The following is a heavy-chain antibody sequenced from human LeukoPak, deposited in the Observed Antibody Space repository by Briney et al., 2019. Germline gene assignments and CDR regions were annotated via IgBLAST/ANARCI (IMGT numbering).Heavy chain of an antibody. J-gene: IGHJ4*02. CDR1: GFTFSNYG. CDR2: IVGSGVTT. CDR3: ARDERWVQFNY. Sequence: GGSLRLSCVASGFTFSNYGMNWVRQAPGKGLEWVSGIVGSGVTTYYADSVKGRFTISRDNSKNTLYLHMNGLRVEDTAIYYRARDERWVQFNYWGQGTLVTVSS. D-gene: IGHD5-24*01. V-gene: IGHV3-23*01.